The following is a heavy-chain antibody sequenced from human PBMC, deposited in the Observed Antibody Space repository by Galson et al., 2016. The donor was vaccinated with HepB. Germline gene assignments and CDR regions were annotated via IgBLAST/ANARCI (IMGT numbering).Heavy chain of an antibody. D-gene: IGHD6-25*01. CDR2: INPSGGTI. CDR3: ARDRIAAAVYYYGMDV. V-gene: IGHV3-48*03. CDR1: GFTFNTYE. Sequence: SLRLSCAASGFTFNTYEMNWVRQASGKGLEWIAYINPSGGTIYYADSVKSRFTISRDNAKNSLYLQMNSLRAEDTALYYCARDRIAAAVYYYGMDVWGQGATVTVSS. J-gene: IGHJ6*02.